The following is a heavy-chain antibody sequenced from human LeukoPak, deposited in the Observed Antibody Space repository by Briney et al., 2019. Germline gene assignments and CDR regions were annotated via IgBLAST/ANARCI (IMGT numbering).Heavy chain of an antibody. J-gene: IGHJ4*02. CDR3: AKLVAPMIVVVIGPDY. V-gene: IGHV3-23*01. D-gene: IGHD3-22*01. CDR1: GFTFSSYA. CDR2: ISGSGGST. Sequence: GGSLRLSCAASGFTFSSYAMSWVRQAPGKGLEWVSAISGSGGSTYYADSVKGRFTISRDNSKNTLYLQMNSLRAEDTAVYYCAKLVAPMIVVVIGPDYWGQGTLVTVSS.